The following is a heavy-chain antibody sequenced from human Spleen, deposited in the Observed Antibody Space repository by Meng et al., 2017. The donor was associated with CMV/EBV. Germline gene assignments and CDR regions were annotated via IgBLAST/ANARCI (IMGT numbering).Heavy chain of an antibody. V-gene: IGHV4-61*01. J-gene: IGHJ6*02. CDR3: ARGEYSDFRSGYQLYYYGKDV. CDR2: IYYAGST. CDR1: GSSVSSGSYF. D-gene: IGHD3-3*01. Sequence: SETLSLTCTVSGSSVSSGSYFWSWIRQPPGKGLEWIGYIYYAGSTNYSPSLKSRVTISVDTSKNQFSLRLSSVTAADTAVYYCARGEYSDFRSGYQLYYYGKDVWGQGTTVTVSS.